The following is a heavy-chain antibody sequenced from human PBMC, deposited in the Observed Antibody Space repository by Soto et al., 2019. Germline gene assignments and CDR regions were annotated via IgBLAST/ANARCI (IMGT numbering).Heavy chain of an antibody. CDR3: ARGYSSSRPYFQH. D-gene: IGHD6-13*01. CDR2: IFSNDEK. CDR1: GFSLSNARMG. J-gene: IGHJ1*01. V-gene: IGHV2-26*01. Sequence: SGPTLVNPTETLTLTCTVSGFSLSNARMGVSWIRQPPGMALEWLAHIFSNDEKSYSTSLKSRLTISKDTSKSQVVLTMTNMDPVDTATYYCARGYSSSRPYFQHWGQGTLVTVSS.